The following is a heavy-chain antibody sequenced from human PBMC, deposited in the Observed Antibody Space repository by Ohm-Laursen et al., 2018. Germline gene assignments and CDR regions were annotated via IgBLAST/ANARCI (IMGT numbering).Heavy chain of an antibody. CDR1: GFTFSNYA. CDR3: AKVYYCSGGSCYSWELTNGFDI. Sequence: GSLRLSCAASGFTFSNYAMNWVRQPPGKGLEWVSLVSISGATYYGDSVKGRFSISRDNSKNTVHLQMNSLRAEDTAVYYCAKVYYCSGGSCYSWELTNGFDIWGQGTMVTVSS. J-gene: IGHJ3*02. CDR2: VSISGAT. V-gene: IGHV3-23*01. D-gene: IGHD2-15*01.